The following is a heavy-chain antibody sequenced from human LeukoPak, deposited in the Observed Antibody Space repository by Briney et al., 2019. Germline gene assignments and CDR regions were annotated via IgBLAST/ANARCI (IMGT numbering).Heavy chain of an antibody. CDR2: IYYSGST. D-gene: IGHD3-3*01. CDR3: ARAQVFGVVLFFDY. Sequence: SETLSLTCTVSGGSISSHYWSWIRQPPGKGLEWIGYIYYSGSTNYNPSPKSRVTISVDTSKNQFSLKLSSVTAADTAVYYCARAQVFGVVLFFDYWGQGTLVTVSS. J-gene: IGHJ4*02. V-gene: IGHV4-59*11. CDR1: GGSISSHY.